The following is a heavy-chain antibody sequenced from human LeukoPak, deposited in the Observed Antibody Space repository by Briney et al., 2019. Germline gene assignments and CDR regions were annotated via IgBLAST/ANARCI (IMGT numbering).Heavy chain of an antibody. J-gene: IGHJ5*02. CDR3: ARGVYCSSTSCYRGWFDP. V-gene: IGHV4-30-4*08. CDR2: IYYSGST. CDR1: GGSISSGGYY. D-gene: IGHD2-2*01. Sequence: SETLSLTCTVSGGSISSGGYYRSWIRQPPGKGLEWIGYIYYSGSTYYNPSLKSRVTISVDTSKNQFSLKLSSVTAADTAVYYCARGVYCSSTSCYRGWFDPWGQGTLVTVSS.